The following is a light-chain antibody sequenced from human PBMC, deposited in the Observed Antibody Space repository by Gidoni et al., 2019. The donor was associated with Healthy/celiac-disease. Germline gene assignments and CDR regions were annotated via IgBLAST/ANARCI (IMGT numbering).Light chain of an antibody. CDR3: QQYNSYPWT. V-gene: IGKV1-5*03. J-gene: IGKJ1*01. CDR2: KAS. CDR1: QSISSW. Sequence: RVTITCRASQSISSWLAWYQQKPGKAPKLLIYKASSLESGVPSRFSGSGSGTEFTLTISSLQPDDFATYYCQQYNSYPWTFGQGTKVEIK.